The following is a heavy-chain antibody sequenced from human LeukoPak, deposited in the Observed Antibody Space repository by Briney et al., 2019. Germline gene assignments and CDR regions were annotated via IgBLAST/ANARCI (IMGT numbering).Heavy chain of an antibody. D-gene: IGHD3-3*01. Sequence: ASVKASCKASGYTFTSYDINWVRQATGQGLEWMGWMNPNSGNTGCAQKFQGRVTMTRNTSISTAYMELSSLRSEDTAVYYCARVAYGDFWSGYYYYYGMDVWGQGTTVTVSS. V-gene: IGHV1-8*01. CDR1: GYTFTSYD. J-gene: IGHJ6*02. CDR2: MNPNSGNT. CDR3: ARVAYGDFWSGYYYYYGMDV.